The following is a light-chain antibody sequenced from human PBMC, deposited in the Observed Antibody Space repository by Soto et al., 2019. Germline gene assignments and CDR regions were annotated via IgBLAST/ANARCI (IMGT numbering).Light chain of an antibody. J-gene: IGKJ4*02. Sequence: ASRMTQSPSSLSASTGDRVTITCRASQGISSYLAWYQQKVGKAPKLLIYAASTLQSGVPSRFSGSGSGTDFTLTISCLQSEDFATYYCHQYYSYPFTFGGGTKVEIK. CDR1: QGISSY. CDR3: HQYYSYPFT. V-gene: IGKV1-8*01. CDR2: AAS.